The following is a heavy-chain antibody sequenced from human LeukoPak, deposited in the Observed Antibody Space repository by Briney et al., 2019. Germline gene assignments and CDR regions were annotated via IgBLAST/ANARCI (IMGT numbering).Heavy chain of an antibody. V-gene: IGHV4-38-2*02. CDR3: AAVGVVIMELDY. CDR2: IYHSGST. Sequence: SSETLSLTCTVSGGSISSYYWGWIRQPPGKGLEWIGSIYHSGSTYYNPSLKSRVTISVDTSKNQFPLKLSSVTAADTAVYYCAAVGVVIMELDYWGQGTLVTVSS. D-gene: IGHD3-3*01. J-gene: IGHJ4*02. CDR1: GGSISSYY.